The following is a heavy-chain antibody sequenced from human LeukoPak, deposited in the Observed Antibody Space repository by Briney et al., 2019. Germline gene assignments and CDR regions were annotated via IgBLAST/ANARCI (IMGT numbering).Heavy chain of an antibody. D-gene: IGHD6-13*01. CDR1: GYTFTGYY. J-gene: IGHJ4*02. V-gene: IGHV1-2*02. Sequence: GASVTVSFRSSGYTFTGYYIHWVRQGPGQGLEWMGWINPNSGTNYAQNFQGRVTMTRDTSISTAYMELSRLISDDTAVYYCAREEQHQRGRHFEYWGQGTLVTVSS. CDR2: INPNSGT. CDR3: AREEQHQRGRHFEY.